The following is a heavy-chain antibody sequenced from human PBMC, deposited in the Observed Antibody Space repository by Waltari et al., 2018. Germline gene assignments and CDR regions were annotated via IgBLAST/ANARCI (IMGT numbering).Heavy chain of an antibody. V-gene: IGHV3-48*04. CDR1: GFTFSSYS. Sequence: EVQLVESGGGLVQPGGSLRLSCAASGFTFSSYSMNWVRQAPGKGLEWVSYISSSSSTIYYADSVKGRFTISRDNAKNSLYLQMNSLRAEDTAVYYCARDLSSVRGETGYWGQGTLVTVSS. D-gene: IGHD4-17*01. CDR2: ISSSSSTI. CDR3: ARDLSSVRGETGY. J-gene: IGHJ4*02.